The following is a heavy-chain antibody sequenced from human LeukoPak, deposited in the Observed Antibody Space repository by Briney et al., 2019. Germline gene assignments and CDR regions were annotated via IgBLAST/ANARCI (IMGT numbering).Heavy chain of an antibody. D-gene: IGHD3-3*01. CDR2: ISANGDSP. V-gene: IGHV3-23*01. CDR1: GFTFSSYA. CDR3: AKDTGYYDFWSGYYPPYYFDY. Sequence: QPGGSLRLSCAASGFTFSSYAMNWVRQAPGKGLEWVSAISANGDSPYFADSVKGRFTISRDNSKNTLYLQMNSLRAEDTAVYYCAKDTGYYDFWSGYYPPYYFDYWGQGTLVTVSS. J-gene: IGHJ4*02.